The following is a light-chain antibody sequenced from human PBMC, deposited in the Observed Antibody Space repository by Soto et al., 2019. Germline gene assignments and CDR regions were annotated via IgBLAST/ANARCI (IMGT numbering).Light chain of an antibody. CDR1: SSDVGGYNY. J-gene: IGLJ1*01. V-gene: IGLV2-14*01. Sequence: QSALTQPASVSGCPGQSITISCTGTSSDVGGYNYVSWYQQHPGKAPKLIIYDVSNRPSGVSNRFSGSKSGNTASLTISGLQAEDEADYYCNSYTSSSTYVFATGTKLTVL. CDR2: DVS. CDR3: NSYTSSSTYV.